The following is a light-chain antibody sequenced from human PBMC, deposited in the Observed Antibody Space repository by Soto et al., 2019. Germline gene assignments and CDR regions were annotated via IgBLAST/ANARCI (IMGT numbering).Light chain of an antibody. Sequence: EIVLTQSPGTLSFSPGERATLSCRASQSVETYLAWYQQKPGQSPRLLIYCASRSSTGIPDRFSGSGSGTDFTLTISRLQPEDLAVYYYQQHGGSPLFTFGPGTKVDIK. V-gene: IGKV3-20*01. CDR2: CAS. J-gene: IGKJ3*01. CDR1: QSVETY. CDR3: QQHGGSPLFT.